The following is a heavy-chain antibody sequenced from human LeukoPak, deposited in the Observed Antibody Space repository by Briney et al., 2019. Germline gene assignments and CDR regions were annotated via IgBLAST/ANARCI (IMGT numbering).Heavy chain of an antibody. CDR2: INYSGST. J-gene: IGHJ4*02. Sequence: PSETLSLTCTVSGGSISSYYWSWTRQPPGKGLEYIGYINYSGSTDYNPSLRSRATISVDTSKNHFSLKQSSVTAADTAVYYCARHHSGSYSYFDYWGQGTLVTVSS. CDR3: ARHHSGSYSYFDY. D-gene: IGHD1-26*01. CDR1: GGSISSYY. V-gene: IGHV4-59*08.